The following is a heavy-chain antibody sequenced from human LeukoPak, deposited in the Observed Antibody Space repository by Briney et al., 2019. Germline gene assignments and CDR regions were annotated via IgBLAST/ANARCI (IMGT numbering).Heavy chain of an antibody. J-gene: IGHJ4*02. CDR2: IKNSGDTT. CDR3: AKVLGNSFDY. CDR1: VFTFSSYS. V-gene: IGHV3-23*01. D-gene: IGHD2-15*01. Sequence: GGSLRLSCAASVFTFSSYSMNWVRQAPWKGLEWVSSIKNSGDTTYYADSVKGRFTISRDISKNTLYLQMNSLRAEDTAIYYCAKVLGNSFDYWGQGTLVTVSS.